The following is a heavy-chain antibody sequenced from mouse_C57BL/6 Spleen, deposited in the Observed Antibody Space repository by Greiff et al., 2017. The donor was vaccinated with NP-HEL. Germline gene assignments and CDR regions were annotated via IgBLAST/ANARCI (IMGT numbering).Heavy chain of an antibody. CDR2: IYPGSGST. CDR1: GYTFTSYW. J-gene: IGHJ4*01. CDR3: ANRGYYGSSYDPAMDY. D-gene: IGHD1-1*01. Sequence: QVQLQQPGAELVKPGASVKMSCKASGYTFTSYWITWVKQRPGQGLEWIGDIYPGSGSTNYNEKFKSKATLTVDTSSSTAYMQLSSLTSEDSAVYYCANRGYYGSSYDPAMDYWGQGTSVTVSS. V-gene: IGHV1-55*01.